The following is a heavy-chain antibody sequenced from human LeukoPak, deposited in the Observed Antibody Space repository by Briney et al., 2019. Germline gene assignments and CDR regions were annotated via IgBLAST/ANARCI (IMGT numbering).Heavy chain of an antibody. CDR1: GGSFSGYY. CDR2: INHSGGT. J-gene: IGHJ3*02. Sequence: KSSETLSLTCAVHGGSFSGYYWSWIRQPPGKGVEWIGEINHSGGTNYNPPLKSRVTISVDTSKNQFSLKLSSGTAADTAVYYCARDSDTAFLAFDIWGQGTMVTVSS. D-gene: IGHD5-18*01. V-gene: IGHV4-34*01. CDR3: ARDSDTAFLAFDI.